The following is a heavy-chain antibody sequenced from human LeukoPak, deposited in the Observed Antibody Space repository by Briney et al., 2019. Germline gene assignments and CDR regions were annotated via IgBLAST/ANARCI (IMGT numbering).Heavy chain of an antibody. CDR2: ISANNGDT. Sequence: GASVKVSCKTSGFTFTSYGISWMRQAPGQGLEWMAWISANNGDTQYAQRLQGRVTLTTDTSTGTAYMEVRSLRSDDTGVYYCARKGMGCPLDFWGQGPLVTVSS. J-gene: IGHJ4*02. CDR3: ARKGMGCPLDF. D-gene: IGHD6-13*01. V-gene: IGHV1-18*04. CDR1: GFTFTSYG.